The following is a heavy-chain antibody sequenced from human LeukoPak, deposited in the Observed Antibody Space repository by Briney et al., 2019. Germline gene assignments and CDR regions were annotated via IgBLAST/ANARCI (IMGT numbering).Heavy chain of an antibody. J-gene: IGHJ4*02. V-gene: IGHV3-53*01. CDR3: VKVGSSGWYFDA. D-gene: IGHD6-19*01. CDR2: ITPRGGSA. CDR1: GFTVSSNY. Sequence: GGSLRLSCAASGFTVSSNYMSWVRQAPGKGLEWVSAITPRGGSAYYADSVRGRFTISRDNAKNTLYLQMNRLRAEDTALYYCVKVGSSGWYFDAWGQGTLVTVSS.